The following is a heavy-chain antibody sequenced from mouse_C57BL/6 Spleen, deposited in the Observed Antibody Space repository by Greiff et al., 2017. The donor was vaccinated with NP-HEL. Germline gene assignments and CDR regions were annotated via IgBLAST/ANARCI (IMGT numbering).Heavy chain of an antibody. Sequence: QVQLQQSGAELARPGASVKLSCKASGYTFTSYGISWVKQRTGQGLEWIGEIYPRSGNTYYNEKFKGKATLTADQSSSTAYMELRSLTSEDSAVYFCARGAGSRYFDVWGTGTTVTVSS. J-gene: IGHJ1*03. CDR2: IYPRSGNT. CDR3: ARGAGSRYFDV. CDR1: GYTFTSYG. V-gene: IGHV1-81*01. D-gene: IGHD3-3*01.